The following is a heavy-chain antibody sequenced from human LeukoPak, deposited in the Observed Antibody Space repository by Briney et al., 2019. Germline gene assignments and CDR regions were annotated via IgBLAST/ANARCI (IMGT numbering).Heavy chain of an antibody. CDR3: ARDRGTPDY. CDR2: LSAYNDYT. CDR1: GYTFTSYA. V-gene: IGHV1-18*01. D-gene: IGHD3-16*01. J-gene: IGHJ4*02. Sequence: GASVKVSCKASGYTFTSYAISWVRQAPGQGLEWMGWLSAYNDYTHYAQKLQGRATMTTDTSTSTAYMELRSLRSDDTAVYFCARDRGTPDYWGQGTLVTVSS.